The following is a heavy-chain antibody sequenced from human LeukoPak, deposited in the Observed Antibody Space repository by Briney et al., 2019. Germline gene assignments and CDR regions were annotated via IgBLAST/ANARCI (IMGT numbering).Heavy chain of an antibody. CDR3: ARDQVRN. Sequence: PGGTVRLSCAASGFTFSSYWMSWVSQAPGKGLEGVADIKQDGSEKYYVDYVKGRFTISRDNAKNSLYLQMNSLRAEDTAVYYCARDQVRNWGQGTLVTVSS. CDR2: IKQDGSEK. CDR1: GFTFSSYW. J-gene: IGHJ4*02. V-gene: IGHV3-7*01.